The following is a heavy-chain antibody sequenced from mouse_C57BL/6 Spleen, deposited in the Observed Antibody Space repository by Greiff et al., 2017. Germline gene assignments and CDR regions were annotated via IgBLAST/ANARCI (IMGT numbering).Heavy chain of an antibody. CDR3: TRRWMFAY. CDR2: IDPETGGT. J-gene: IGHJ3*01. D-gene: IGHD1-1*02. V-gene: IGHV1-15*01. CDR1: GYTFTDYE. Sequence: QVQLKQSGAELVRPGASVTLSCKASGYTFTDYEMHWVKQTPVHGLEWIGAIDPETGGTAYNQKFKGKAILTADKSSSTAYMGLRSLTSEDSAVYYCTRRWMFAYWGQGTLVTVSA.